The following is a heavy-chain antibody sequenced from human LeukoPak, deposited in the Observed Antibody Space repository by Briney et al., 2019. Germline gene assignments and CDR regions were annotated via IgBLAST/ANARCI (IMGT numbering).Heavy chain of an antibody. CDR1: GFTVSSNY. CDR2: IYSGGST. Sequence: GGSLRLSCAASGFTVSSNYMSWVRQAPGKGLEWVSVIYSGGSTYYADSVKGRFTISRDNSKNTLYLQMNSLRAEDTAVYYCAKGDQVGATMGFDYWGQGTLVTVSS. V-gene: IGHV3-53*01. CDR3: AKGDQVGATMGFDY. J-gene: IGHJ4*02. D-gene: IGHD1-26*01.